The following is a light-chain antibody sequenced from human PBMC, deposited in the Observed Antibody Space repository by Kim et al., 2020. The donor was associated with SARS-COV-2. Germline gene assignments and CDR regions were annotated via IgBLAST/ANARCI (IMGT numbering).Light chain of an antibody. CDR3: QQRDSWPPAVS. V-gene: IGKV3-11*01. J-gene: IGKJ4*01. Sequence: PGERATRSWWASQSIDTSLGWYQHRPGQAPRLLVYDASIRATGVPDRFSGSGSGTDFTLTISSLEPEDFSTYYCQQRDSWPPAVSFGGGTKVDIK. CDR1: QSIDTS. CDR2: DAS.